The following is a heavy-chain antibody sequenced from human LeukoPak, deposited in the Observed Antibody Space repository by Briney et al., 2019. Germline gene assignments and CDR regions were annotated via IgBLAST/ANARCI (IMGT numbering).Heavy chain of an antibody. J-gene: IGHJ4*02. Sequence: GGSLRLSCAASGFTLSSYWKSWVRQAPGKGLEWVANIKQDGSEKYYVDSVKGRFTISRDNAKNSLYLQMNSLRAEDTAVYYCASSIGIAAAAYWYYWGQGTLVTVSS. D-gene: IGHD6-13*01. CDR1: GFTLSSYW. CDR2: IKQDGSEK. CDR3: ASSIGIAAAAYWYY. V-gene: IGHV3-7*01.